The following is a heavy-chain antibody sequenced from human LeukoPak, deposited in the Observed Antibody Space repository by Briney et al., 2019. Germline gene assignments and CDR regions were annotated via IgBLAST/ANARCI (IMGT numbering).Heavy chain of an antibody. Sequence: GGSLRLSCSTSGFTFNTYAMSWVRQAPGKGLEWVSGISESGANTDYIDSVKGRFTISRDNSKKTLYLQMNSLTAEDTALYFCAREGRTSRSINSWGQGTLVTVYS. CDR2: ISESGANT. J-gene: IGHJ4*02. CDR3: AREGRTSRSINS. CDR1: GFTFNTYA. D-gene: IGHD3-10*01. V-gene: IGHV3-23*01.